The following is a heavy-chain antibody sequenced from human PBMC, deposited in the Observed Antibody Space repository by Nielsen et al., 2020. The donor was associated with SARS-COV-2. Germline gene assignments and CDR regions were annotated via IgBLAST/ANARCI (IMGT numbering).Heavy chain of an antibody. CDR3: ARPYSGSYYGAFDI. J-gene: IGHJ3*02. CDR2: IWYDGSNK. D-gene: IGHD1-26*01. CDR1: GFTFSSYA. Sequence: GGSLRLSCAASGFTFSSYAMHWVRQAPGKGLEWVAVIWYDGSNKYYADSVKGRFTISRDNSKNTLYLQMNSLRAEDTAVYYCARPYSGSYYGAFDIWGQGTMVTVSS. V-gene: IGHV3-33*08.